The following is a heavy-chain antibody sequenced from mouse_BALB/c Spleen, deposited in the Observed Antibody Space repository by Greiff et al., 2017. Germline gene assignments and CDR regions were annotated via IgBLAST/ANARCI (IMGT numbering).Heavy chain of an antibody. Sequence: QVQLQQSGAELVRPGTSVKVSCKASGYAFTNYLIEWVKQRPGQGLEWIGVINPGSGGTNYNEKFKGKATLTADKSSSTAYMQLSSLTSDDSAVYFCARELRAYFDVWGAGTRSPSPQ. CDR3: ARELRAYFDV. V-gene: IGHV1-54*01. D-gene: IGHD1-1*01. CDR2: INPGSGGT. J-gene: IGHJ1*01. CDR1: GYAFTNYL.